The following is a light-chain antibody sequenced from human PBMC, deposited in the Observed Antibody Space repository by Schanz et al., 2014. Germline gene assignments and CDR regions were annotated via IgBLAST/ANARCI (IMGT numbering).Light chain of an antibody. CDR3: SSYTSXXXLV. Sequence: QSITISXXGTSSXXGRYSXXSWYQYPPGKAPKLMIYEVNKRPSGVPDXXSGSKSGNTASLTISGXXXEDEADYYCSSYTSXXXLVFGGGXXLTVL. CDR2: EVN. J-gene: IGLJ2*01. CDR1: SSXXGRYSX. V-gene: IGLV2-14*01.